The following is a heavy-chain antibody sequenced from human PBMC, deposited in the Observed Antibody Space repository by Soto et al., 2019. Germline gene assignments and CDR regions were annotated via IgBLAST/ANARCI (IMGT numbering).Heavy chain of an antibody. Sequence: GGSLRLSCAASGFTFSSYAMHWVRQAPGKGLEWVAVISYDGSNKYYADSVKGRFTISRDNSKNTLYLQMNSLRAEDTAVYYCARDIVVVTALYYFDYWGQGTLVTVSS. CDR3: ARDIVVVTALYYFDY. CDR2: ISYDGSNK. J-gene: IGHJ4*02. V-gene: IGHV3-30*04. D-gene: IGHD2-21*02. CDR1: GFTFSSYA.